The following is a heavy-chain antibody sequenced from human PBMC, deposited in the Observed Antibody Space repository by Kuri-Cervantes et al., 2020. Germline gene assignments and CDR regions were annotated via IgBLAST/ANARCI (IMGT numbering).Heavy chain of an antibody. CDR3: ARVRNPLGDAFDI. CDR2: ISYDGSNK. V-gene: IGHV3-30*03. CDR1: GFTFSSYG. Sequence: GKSLKISCAASGFTFSSYGMHWVRQAPGKGLEWVAVISYDGSNKYYADSVKGRFTISRDNSKNTLYLQMNSLRAEDTAVYYCARVRNPLGDAFDIWGQGTMVTVSS. J-gene: IGHJ3*02.